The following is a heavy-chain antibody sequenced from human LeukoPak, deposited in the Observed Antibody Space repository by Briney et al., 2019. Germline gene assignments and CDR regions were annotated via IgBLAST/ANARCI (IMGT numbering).Heavy chain of an antibody. V-gene: IGHV3-7*01. CDR3: ARDTYRFYDY. CDR1: GFTFSDYW. J-gene: IGHJ4*02. Sequence: GGSLRLSCAAPGFTFSDYWMGWVRRAPGKGLERVASIKEDGSDKYYVDSVKGRFTISRDNAKNSLYLQMNSLRADDTAVYFCARDTYRFYDYWGQGTLVTVSS. CDR2: IKEDGSDK.